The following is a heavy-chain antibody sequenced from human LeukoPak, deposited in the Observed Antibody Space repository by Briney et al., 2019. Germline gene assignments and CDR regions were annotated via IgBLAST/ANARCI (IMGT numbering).Heavy chain of an antibody. J-gene: IGHJ3*02. Sequence: PGGSLRLSCAGSGFTFSIDGMNWVRQAPGKGLEWDSSISPDSNFIYQADSVKGRFTISRDNAENSLLMNSLRPEDTAVYYCARVRSETSSRYDAFDIWGQGTMVTVSS. CDR1: GFTFSIDG. CDR2: ISPDSNFI. D-gene: IGHD2-2*01. CDR3: ARVRSETSSRYDAFDI. V-gene: IGHV3-21*01.